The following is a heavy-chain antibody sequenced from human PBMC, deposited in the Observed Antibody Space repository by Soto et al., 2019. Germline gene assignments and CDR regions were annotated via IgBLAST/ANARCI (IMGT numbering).Heavy chain of an antibody. CDR3: ARARGRSFNAFDI. D-gene: IGHD2-15*01. V-gene: IGHV1-3*01. Sequence: ASVKVSCKASGYTFTSYAMHWVRQAPGQRLEWMGWINAGNGNTKYSRKFQGRVTITRDTSASTAYMELSSLRSEDTAVYYCARARGRSFNAFDIWGQGPMVTVSS. CDR1: GYTFTSYA. CDR2: INAGNGNT. J-gene: IGHJ3*02.